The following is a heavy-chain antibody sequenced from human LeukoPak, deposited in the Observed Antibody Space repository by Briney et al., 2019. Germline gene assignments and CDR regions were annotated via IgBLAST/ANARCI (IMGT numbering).Heavy chain of an antibody. J-gene: IGHJ4*02. CDR1: GFTVSSNY. CDR3: ARGDTMVRGVIRD. CDR2: IYSGGST. Sequence: GGSLRLSCAASGFTVSSNYMSWVRQAPGKGLEWVSVIYSGGSTYYADSVKGRFTISRDNSKNTLYLQMNSLRAEDTAVYYCARGDTMVRGVIRDWGQGTLVTVSS. V-gene: IGHV3-53*01. D-gene: IGHD3-10*01.